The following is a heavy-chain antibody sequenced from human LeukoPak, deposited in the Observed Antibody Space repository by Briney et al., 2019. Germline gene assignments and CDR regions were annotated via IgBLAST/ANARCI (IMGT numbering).Heavy chain of an antibody. V-gene: IGHV1-2*02. J-gene: IGHJ5*02. CDR3: ARDRSGSYYDLVWFDP. CDR1: GYTFTAWY. D-gene: IGHD1-26*01. Sequence: ASVKVSCKASGYTFTAWYIHWVRQAPGQGLEWMGWIDPNSGGTNYAQKFQGRVTMTRDMSTSTVYMELSSLRSEDTAVYYCARDRSGSYYDLVWFDPWGQGTLVTVSS. CDR2: IDPNSGGT.